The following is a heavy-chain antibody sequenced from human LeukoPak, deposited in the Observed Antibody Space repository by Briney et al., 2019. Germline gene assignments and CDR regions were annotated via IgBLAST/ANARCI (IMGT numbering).Heavy chain of an antibody. CDR2: ISRNWGST. J-gene: IGHJ3*02. D-gene: IGHD3-9*01. Sequence: GGSLRLSCSASGFTSSSYAMHWVSHPPGEGLGYVSAISRNWGSTYYADPVKDRMPIARDNSTNALYIKISSLRAGDTALYDPVNHGGDTVFWPGTGFDIWGQGTMVTVSS. V-gene: IGHV3-64*05. CDR3: VNHGGDTVFWPGTGFDI. CDR1: GFTSSSYA.